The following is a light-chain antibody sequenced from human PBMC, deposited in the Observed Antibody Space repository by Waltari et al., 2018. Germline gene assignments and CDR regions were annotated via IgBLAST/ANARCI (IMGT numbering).Light chain of an antibody. CDR1: QSISNY. V-gene: IGKV1-39*01. Sequence: DVQMTQSPSSLSASVGYRVTITCRASQSISNYLNWYQKKPGKAPELLIYNASNLRSGVPSRFSGSGSGTDFTLTVNSLQPEDFATYYCQQSFSTPFAFGPGTKVDVE. J-gene: IGKJ3*01. CDR2: NAS. CDR3: QQSFSTPFA.